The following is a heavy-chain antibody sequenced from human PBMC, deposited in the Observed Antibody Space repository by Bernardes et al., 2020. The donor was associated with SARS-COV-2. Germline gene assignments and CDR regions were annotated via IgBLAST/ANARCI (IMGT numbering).Heavy chain of an antibody. J-gene: IGHJ3*02. V-gene: IGHV3-74*01. Sequence: GGSLRLSCAASGFTFSRDWMHWVRQVPGKGLVWVARMNSDGSVTNHADSVKGRFTISRDNARNTLYLQMNSLRPEDTAVYYCARNSSSWFGGVAFDIWGQGTMVTVSS. CDR2: MNSDGSVT. CDR3: ARNSSSWFGGVAFDI. D-gene: IGHD6-13*01. CDR1: GFTFSRDW.